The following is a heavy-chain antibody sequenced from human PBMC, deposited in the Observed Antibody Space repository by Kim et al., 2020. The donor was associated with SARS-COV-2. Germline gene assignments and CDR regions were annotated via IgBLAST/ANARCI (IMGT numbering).Heavy chain of an antibody. CDR2: ISWNSGSI. CDR1: GFTFDDYA. V-gene: IGHV3-9*01. Sequence: GGSLRLSCAASGFTFDDYAMHWVRQAPGKGLEWVSGISWNSGSIGYADSVKGRFTISRDNAKNSLYLQMNSLRAEDTALYYCAKGIDYDILTGYYTGFD. CDR3: AKGIDYDILTGYYTGFD. J-gene: IGHJ4*01. D-gene: IGHD3-9*01.